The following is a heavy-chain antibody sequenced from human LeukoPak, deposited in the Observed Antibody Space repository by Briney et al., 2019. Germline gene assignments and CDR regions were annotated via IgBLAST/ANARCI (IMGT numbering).Heavy chain of an antibody. CDR1: GGSISSYY. D-gene: IGHD6-13*01. J-gene: IGHJ4*02. V-gene: IGHV4-59*01. CDR3: AREAGIAAAVDY. CDR2: IYYSGST. Sequence: SETLSLTCTVSGGSISSYYWSWIRQPPGKGLEWIGYIYYSGSTNYNPSLKSRVTISVDTSKNQFSLKLSSVTAADTAAYYCAREAGIAAAVDYWGQGTLVTVSS.